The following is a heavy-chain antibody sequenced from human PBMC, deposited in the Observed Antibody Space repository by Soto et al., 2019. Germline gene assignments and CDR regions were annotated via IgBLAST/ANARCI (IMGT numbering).Heavy chain of an antibody. D-gene: IGHD5-18*01. J-gene: IGHJ4*02. Sequence: SLRLSCSASIFTFSSYGMHWVLQNPCKLLEWVTVIWYDVSNKYYADSVKGRFTISRDNSKNTLYLQMNSLRAEDTAVYYCARGYSYGYVASYGLLLDYWGQGTLVTVSS. CDR2: IWYDVSNK. CDR3: ARGYSYGYVASYGLLLDY. V-gene: IGHV3-33*01. CDR1: IFTFSSYG.